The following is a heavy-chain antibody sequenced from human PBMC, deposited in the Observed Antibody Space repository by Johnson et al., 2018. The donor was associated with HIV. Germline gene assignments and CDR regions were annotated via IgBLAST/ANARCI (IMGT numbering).Heavy chain of an antibody. V-gene: IGHV3-7*01. CDR3: ARYSSSSRDTFDI. Sequence: VQLVESGGGLVQPGGSLRLSCAASGFTFNDNWMGWVRQAPGKGLEWVANIKQDGREKYYVDSVKGRFTISRDNAKNSLYLQMNNLRAEDTAVYYCARYSSSSRDTFDIWGQGTMVTVSS. CDR2: IKQDGREK. D-gene: IGHD6-13*01. J-gene: IGHJ3*02. CDR1: GFTFNDNW.